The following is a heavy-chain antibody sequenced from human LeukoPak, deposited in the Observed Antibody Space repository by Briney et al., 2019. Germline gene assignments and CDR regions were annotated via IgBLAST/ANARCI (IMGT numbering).Heavy chain of an antibody. Sequence: ASVKVCCKASGYTFTSYAMHWVRQAPGQRLEWMGWINAGNGNTKYSQKFQGRVTITRDTSASTAYMELSRLRSDDTAVYYCARIETASNWNYDNWGQGTLVTVSS. CDR1: GYTFTSYA. CDR3: ARIETASNWNYDN. D-gene: IGHD1-7*01. CDR2: INAGNGNT. V-gene: IGHV1-3*01. J-gene: IGHJ4*02.